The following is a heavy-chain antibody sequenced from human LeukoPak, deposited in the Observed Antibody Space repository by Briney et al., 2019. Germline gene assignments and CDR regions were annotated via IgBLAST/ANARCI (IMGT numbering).Heavy chain of an antibody. D-gene: IGHD3-3*01. V-gene: IGHV3-7*01. CDR2: IKQDGSEK. J-gene: IGHJ4*02. CDR3: ARGGYYDFWSGYRGTVSADY. Sequence: GGSLRLSCAASGFTFSSYWMGWVRQAPGKGLEWVANIKQDGSEKYYVDSVKGRFTISRDNAKNSLYLQMNSLRAEDTAVYYCARGGYYDFWSGYRGTVSADYWGQGTLVTVSS. CDR1: GFTFSSYW.